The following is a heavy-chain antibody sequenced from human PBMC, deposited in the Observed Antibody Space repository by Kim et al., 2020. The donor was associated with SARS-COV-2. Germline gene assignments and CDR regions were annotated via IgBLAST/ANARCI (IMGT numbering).Heavy chain of an antibody. CDR2: INPNSGDT. CDR1: GYTFTGYY. J-gene: IGHJ5*02. Sequence: ASVKVSCKASGYTFTGYYIHWVRQAPGQGLEWMGWINPNSGDTNYAQKFQGRVTMTRDTSISTAYMELSRLRSDDTAVYYCARTRYCSGGTCYSWFDPWGQGTLVTVSS. D-gene: IGHD2-15*01. V-gene: IGHV1-2*02. CDR3: ARTRYCSGGTCYSWFDP.